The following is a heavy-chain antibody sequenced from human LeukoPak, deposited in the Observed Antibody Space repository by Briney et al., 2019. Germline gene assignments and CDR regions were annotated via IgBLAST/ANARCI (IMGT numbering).Heavy chain of an antibody. CDR2: ISYDGSNK. V-gene: IGHV3-30*04. CDR1: GFTFSSYA. J-gene: IGHJ3*02. D-gene: IGHD3-9*01. CDR3: ARDLPDVLTGYSDNAFDI. Sequence: PGGSLRLSCAASGFTFSSYAMHWVRQAPGKGLEWVAVISYDGSNKYYADSVKGRFTISRDNSKNTLYLQMNSLRAEDTAVYYCARDLPDVLTGYSDNAFDIWGQGTMVTVSS.